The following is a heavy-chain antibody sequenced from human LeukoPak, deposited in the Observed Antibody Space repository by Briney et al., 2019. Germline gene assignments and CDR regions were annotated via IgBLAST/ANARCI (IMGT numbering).Heavy chain of an antibody. CDR2: INGSGVIT. D-gene: IGHD3-16*01. CDR3: AKDSSQGGDYFDS. J-gene: IGHJ4*02. Sequence: GGSLRLSCAASGFIFSKYAMNWVCQAPGKGLEWVSGINGSGVITFYADSVKGRFTISRDNSKNTLYLQMNSLRAEDTAIYYCAKDSSQGGDYFDSWGQGTLVTVSS. CDR1: GFIFSKYA. V-gene: IGHV3-23*01.